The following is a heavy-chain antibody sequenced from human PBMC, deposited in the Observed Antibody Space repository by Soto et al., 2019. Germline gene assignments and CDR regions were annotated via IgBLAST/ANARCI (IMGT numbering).Heavy chain of an antibody. D-gene: IGHD2-8*01. J-gene: IGHJ4*02. V-gene: IGHV1-18*01. CDR1: GYTFTSYG. Sequence: ASVKVSCKASGYTFTSYGISWVRQAPGQGPEWVGWVSAYIGTTYYAQKLQGRVTMTADTSTNTAYMELRSLRSDDTAVYYCARDDVVYCSNDICYTKPFDYWGQGTPVTVSS. CDR2: VSAYIGTT. CDR3: ARDDVVYCSNDICYTKPFDY.